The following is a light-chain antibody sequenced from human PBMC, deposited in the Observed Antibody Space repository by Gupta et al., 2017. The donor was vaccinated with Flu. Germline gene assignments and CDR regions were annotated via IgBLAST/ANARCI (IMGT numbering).Light chain of an antibody. CDR1: QSVSSSY. CDR2: GAS. J-gene: IGKJ1*01. Sequence: EIVFTQSPVTLSLSPGERATLSCRASQSVSSSYLAWYQQKPGQAPRLLIYGASSRATGIPDRFSGSGSGTSFTLTISILEPEDFAVYYCQQYCSSPRTFGQGTKVEIK. V-gene: IGKV3-20*01. CDR3: QQYCSSPRT.